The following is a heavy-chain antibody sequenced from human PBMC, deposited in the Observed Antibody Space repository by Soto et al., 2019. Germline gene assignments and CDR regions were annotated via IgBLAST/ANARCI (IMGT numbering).Heavy chain of an antibody. J-gene: IGHJ6*02. CDR2: IYYSGST. D-gene: IGHD3-10*01. Sequence: PSETLSLTCTVSGGSISRGGYYWSWIRQHPGKGLEWIGYIYYSGSTYYNPSLKSRVTISVDTSKNQFSLKLSSVTAADTAVYYCARDRGRVVRGVGGMDVWGQGTTVNVSS. CDR3: ARDRGRVVRGVGGMDV. V-gene: IGHV4-31*03. CDR1: GGSISRGGYY.